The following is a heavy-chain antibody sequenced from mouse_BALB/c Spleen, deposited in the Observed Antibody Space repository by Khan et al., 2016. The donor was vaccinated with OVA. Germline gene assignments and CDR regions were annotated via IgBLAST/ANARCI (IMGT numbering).Heavy chain of an antibody. V-gene: IGHV9-3-1*01. CDR1: GYTFTKNG. CDR3: ARVGYSGTMDY. D-gene: IGHD4-1*01. CDR2: INTYTGEP. J-gene: IGHJ4*01. Sequence: QIQLVQSGPELKKPGETVKISCKASGYTFTKNGMNWVKQAPGKGLKWLGWINTYTGEPTYVDDFKGRFAFSLETSASTAYLQINNLKDEETATYFCARVGYSGTMDYWGQGTSVTVSS.